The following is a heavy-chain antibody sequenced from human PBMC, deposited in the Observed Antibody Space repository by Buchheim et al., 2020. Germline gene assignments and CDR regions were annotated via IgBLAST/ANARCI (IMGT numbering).Heavy chain of an antibody. D-gene: IGHD4-17*01. CDR3: AKDGAYGDYDP. CDR2: ISYDGSNK. V-gene: IGHV3-30*18. CDR1: GFTFSSYG. Sequence: QVQLVESGGGVVQPGRSLRLSCAASGFTFSSYGMHWVRQAPGKGLEWVAVISYDGSNKYYADSVKGRFTISRDNSKTTLYLQMNSLRAEDTAVYYCAKDGAYGDYDPWGQGTL. J-gene: IGHJ5*02.